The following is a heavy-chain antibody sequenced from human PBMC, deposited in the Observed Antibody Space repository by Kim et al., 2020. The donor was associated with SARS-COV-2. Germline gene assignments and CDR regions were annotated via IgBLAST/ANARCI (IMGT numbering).Heavy chain of an antibody. CDR1: GFTFSSYA. V-gene: IGHV3-30*04. J-gene: IGHJ4*02. CDR3: ARVLDGDYLLGY. CDR2: ISYDGSNK. D-gene: IGHD4-17*01. Sequence: GGSLRLSCAASGFTFSSYAMHWVRQAPGKGLESVAVISYDGSNKYYADSVKGRFTISRDNSKNTLYLQMNSLRAEDTAVYYCARVLDGDYLLGYWGQGTLVTVSS.